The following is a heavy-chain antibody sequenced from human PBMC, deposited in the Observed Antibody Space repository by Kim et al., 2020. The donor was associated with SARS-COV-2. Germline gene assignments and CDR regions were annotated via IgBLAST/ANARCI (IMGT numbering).Heavy chain of an antibody. J-gene: IGHJ5*02. D-gene: IGHD5-12*01. CDR3: ARVLVDIVATTSFWFDP. Sequence: SETLSLTCTVSGGSISSGGYYWSWIRQHPGKGLEWIGYIYYSGSTYYNPSLKSRVTISVDTSKNQFSLKLSSVTAADTAVYYCARVLVDIVATTSFWFDPWGQATLVTVSP. CDR2: IYYSGST. V-gene: IGHV4-31*03. CDR1: GGSISSGGYY.